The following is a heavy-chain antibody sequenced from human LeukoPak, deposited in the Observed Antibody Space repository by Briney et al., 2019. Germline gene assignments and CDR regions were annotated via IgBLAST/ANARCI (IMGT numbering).Heavy chain of an antibody. D-gene: IGHD6-13*01. CDR2: ISYDGSNK. CDR3: TNTWYSSSWYWWFDP. CDR1: GFTFSSYA. Sequence: PGGSLRLSCAASGFTFSSYAMHWVRQAPGKGLEWVAVISYDGSNKYYADSVKGRFTISRDNSKNTLYLQMNSLKTEDTAVYYCTNTWYSSSWYWWFDPWGQGTLVTVSS. J-gene: IGHJ5*02. V-gene: IGHV3-30*04.